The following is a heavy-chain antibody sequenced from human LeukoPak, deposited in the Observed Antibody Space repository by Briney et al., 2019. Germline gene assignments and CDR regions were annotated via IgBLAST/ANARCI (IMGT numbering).Heavy chain of an antibody. V-gene: IGHV1-2*02. CDR1: GYTFTDYY. D-gene: IGHD6-13*01. CDR3: ARLISAAGTAAFDI. J-gene: IGHJ3*02. CDR2: INPNSGGT. Sequence: ASVKVSCRASGYTFTDYYMHWVRQAPGQGLEWMGWINPNSGGTNCAQKFQGRVTMTRDTSISTAYMELSRLRSDDTAVYYCARLISAAGTAAFDIWGQGTMVTVSS.